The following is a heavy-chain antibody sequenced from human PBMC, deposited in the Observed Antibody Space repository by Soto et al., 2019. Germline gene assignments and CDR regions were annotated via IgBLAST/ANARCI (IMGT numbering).Heavy chain of an antibody. CDR1: GFTLSGSV. D-gene: IGHD6-19*01. V-gene: IGHV3-73*01. CDR3: TRLGYSSGWTDL. CDR2: IRSKTHNYAT. Sequence: PGGSLRLSCAASGFTLSGSVIHWVRQASGRGLKWVGRIRSKTHNYATAYAVSVRGRFTISRDDSKNTAYLEMNSLQIEDTAVYYCTRLGYSSGWTDLWGQGALVTVSS. J-gene: IGHJ5*02.